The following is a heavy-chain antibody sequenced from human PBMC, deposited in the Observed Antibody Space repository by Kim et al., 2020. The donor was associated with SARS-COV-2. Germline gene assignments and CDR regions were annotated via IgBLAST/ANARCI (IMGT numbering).Heavy chain of an antibody. CDR3: ARGASIAAVGFDP. Sequence: ETLSLTCAVYGGSFSGYYWSWIRQPPGKGLEWIGEINHSGSTNYNPSLKSRVTISVDTSKNQFSLKLSSVTAADTAVYYCARGASIAAVGFDPWGQGTLVTVSS. J-gene: IGHJ5*02. CDR1: GGSFSGYY. V-gene: IGHV4-34*01. D-gene: IGHD6-13*01. CDR2: INHSGST.